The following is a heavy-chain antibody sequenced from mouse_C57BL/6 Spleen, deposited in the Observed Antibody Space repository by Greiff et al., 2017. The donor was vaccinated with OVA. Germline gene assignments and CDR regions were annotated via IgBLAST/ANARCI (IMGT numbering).Heavy chain of an antibody. D-gene: IGHD1-1*01. CDR3: ASDYGSSHVEDY. V-gene: IGHV1-80*01. J-gene: IGHJ2*01. CDR2: IYPGDGDT. Sequence: QVQLQQSGAELVKPGASVKISCKASGYAFSSYWMNWVKQRPGKGLEWIGQIYPGDGDTNYNGKFKGKATLTADKSSSTAYMQLCSLTSEDSAVYFWASDYGSSHVEDYWGQGTTLTVSS. CDR1: GYAFSSYW.